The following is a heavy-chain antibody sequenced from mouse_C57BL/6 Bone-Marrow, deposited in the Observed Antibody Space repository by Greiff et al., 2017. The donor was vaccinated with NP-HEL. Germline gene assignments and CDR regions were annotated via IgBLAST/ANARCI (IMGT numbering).Heavy chain of an antibody. D-gene: IGHD1-1*02. J-gene: IGHJ4*01. CDR2: ISSGGDYI. CDR1: GFTFSSYA. V-gene: IGHV5-9-1*02. CDR3: TREGYGYYAMDY. Sequence: EVQGVESGEGLVKPGGSLKLSCAASGFTFSSYAMSWVRQTPEKRLEWVAYISSGGDYIYYADTVKGRFTISRDNARNTLYLQMSSLKSEDTAMYYCTREGYGYYAMDYWGQGTSVTVSS.